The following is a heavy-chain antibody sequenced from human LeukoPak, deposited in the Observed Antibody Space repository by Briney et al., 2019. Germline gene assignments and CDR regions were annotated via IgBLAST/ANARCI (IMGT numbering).Heavy chain of an antibody. CDR2: INPSGGST. D-gene: IGHD3-10*01. Sequence: GASVKVSCKASGYTFTSYYMHWVRQAPGQGLEWMGIINPSGGSTSYAQKFQGRVTMTRDTSTSTAYMELSSLRSEDTAVYYCARGGSLWFGELLLVAFDIWGQGTMVTVSS. J-gene: IGHJ3*02. V-gene: IGHV1-46*01. CDR3: ARGGSLWFGELLLVAFDI. CDR1: GYTFTSYY.